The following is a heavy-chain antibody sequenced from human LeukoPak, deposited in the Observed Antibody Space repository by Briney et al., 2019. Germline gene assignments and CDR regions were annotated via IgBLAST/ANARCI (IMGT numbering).Heavy chain of an antibody. V-gene: IGHV3-23*01. CDR2: ISGSGGST. CDR1: RFIFSSAA. D-gene: IGHD3-22*01. J-gene: IGHJ6*02. CDR3: AKDREEDYYDSSGSSYSVDV. Sequence: GGSLRLSCEASRFIFSSAAMNWVRQAPGKGLEWVSGISGSGGSTYYAGAVKGRFTVSRDNSKNMFFLQMHSLRDEDTAVYYCAKDREEDYYDSSGSSYSVDVWGQGTMVIVSS.